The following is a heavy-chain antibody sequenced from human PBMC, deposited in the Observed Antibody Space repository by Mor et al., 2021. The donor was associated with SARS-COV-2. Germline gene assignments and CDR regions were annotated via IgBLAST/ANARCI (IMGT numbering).Heavy chain of an antibody. CDR2: T. V-gene: IGHV4-4*09. CDR3: ATQAYLGKYYFDY. J-gene: IGHJ4*02. D-gene: IGHD2-2*01. Sequence: TNYNPSLKRRVTKSVDTSKNQFSLKLSSVTAADTAVYYCATQAYLGKYYFDYWGQGTLVTVSS.